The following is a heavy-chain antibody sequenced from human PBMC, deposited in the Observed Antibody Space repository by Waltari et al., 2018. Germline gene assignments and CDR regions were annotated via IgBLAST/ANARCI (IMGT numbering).Heavy chain of an antibody. J-gene: IGHJ4*02. Sequence: QVQLLQSGAEVKEPGASVKVSCKASGYTFSDYYIHWVRQAPGQGLGWMGRINPNSGGTNSAQKFQGRVTLTRDTSISTAYMELSRLTSDDPAVYYCARGYGSAWYAVGDCWGQGTLVTVSS. CDR3: ARGYGSAWYAVGDC. CDR1: GYTFSDYY. V-gene: IGHV1-2*06. D-gene: IGHD6-19*01. CDR2: INPNSGGT.